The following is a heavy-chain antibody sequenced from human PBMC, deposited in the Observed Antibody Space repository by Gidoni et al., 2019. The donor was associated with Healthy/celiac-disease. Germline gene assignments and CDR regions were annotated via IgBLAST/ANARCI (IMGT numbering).Heavy chain of an antibody. CDR1: GGSISSYY. Sequence: QVQLQESGPGLVKPSETLSLTCTVSGGSISSYYWSWIRQPPGKGLEWIGYIYYSGSTNYNPSLKSRVTISVDTSKNQFSLKLSSVTAADTAVYYCAREPGGDCSGGSCYLGWFDPWGQGTLVTVSS. D-gene: IGHD2-15*01. V-gene: IGHV4-59*01. CDR2: IYYSGST. CDR3: AREPGGDCSGGSCYLGWFDP. J-gene: IGHJ5*02.